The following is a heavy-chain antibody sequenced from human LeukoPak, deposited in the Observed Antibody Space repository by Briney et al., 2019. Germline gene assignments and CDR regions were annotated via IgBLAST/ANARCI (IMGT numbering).Heavy chain of an antibody. V-gene: IGHV3-9*01. CDR2: INWNSGSI. Sequence: GGSLRLSCAASGFTFSSYWMHWVRQAPGKGLEWVSGINWNSGSIGYADSVKGRFTISRDNAKNSLYLQMNSLRAEDTALYYCAKDHYYDSSGYSDYWGQGTLVTVSS. CDR1: GFTFSSYW. CDR3: AKDHYYDSSGYSDY. D-gene: IGHD3-22*01. J-gene: IGHJ4*02.